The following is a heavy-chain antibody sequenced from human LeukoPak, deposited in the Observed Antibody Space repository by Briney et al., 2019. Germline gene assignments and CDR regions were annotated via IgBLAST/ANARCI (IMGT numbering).Heavy chain of an antibody. Sequence: GGSLRLSCAASGFSFSVYEMHWVRQAPGKGLEWISDISSSGTTTYYADPVRGGCTILRTNAKTSLYLQMNSLGAETTAVYYFTTLTVATNFDDWGQGTLVTVSS. CDR2: ISSSGTTT. J-gene: IGHJ4*02. CDR3: TTLTVATNFDD. CDR1: GFSFSVYE. D-gene: IGHD5-12*01. V-gene: IGHV3-48*03.